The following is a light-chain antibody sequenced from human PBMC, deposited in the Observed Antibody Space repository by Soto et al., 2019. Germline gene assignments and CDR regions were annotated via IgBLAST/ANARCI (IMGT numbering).Light chain of an antibody. CDR1: QSVGSTY. J-gene: IGKJ1*01. CDR2: GAS. CDR3: QQYGRT. V-gene: IGKV3-20*01. Sequence: ESVLTQSPGTLSLSPGERATLSCRASQSVGSTYLAWYQQKPGQAPRLVIYGASSRATGVPDRFSGSGSGTDFTLTIGRVEPEDSAVYYCQQYGRTFGQGTKVDIK.